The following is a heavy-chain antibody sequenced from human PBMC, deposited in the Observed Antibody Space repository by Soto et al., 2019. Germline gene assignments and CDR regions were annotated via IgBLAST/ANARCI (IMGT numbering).Heavy chain of an antibody. CDR1: GFSFSNAC. Sequence: DVQLVDSGGGLVKPGGSLRLSCEASGFSFSNACMNWVRQAPGKGLEWVGRIKTRDAGERTNYAAPVQGRFTISRDDSKNTLYLQMNSLKTEDTAVYYCTTGSVEGFWGQGTKVTVSS. V-gene: IGHV3-15*07. CDR3: TTGSVEGF. J-gene: IGHJ6*02. CDR2: IKTRDAGERT. D-gene: IGHD3-3*01.